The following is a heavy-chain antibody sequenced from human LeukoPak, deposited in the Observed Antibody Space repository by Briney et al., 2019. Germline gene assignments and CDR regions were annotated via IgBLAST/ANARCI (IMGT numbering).Heavy chain of an antibody. CDR3: ARLPAGYCSSTSCYAFDY. D-gene: IGHD2-2*01. CDR1: GYTFTSYA. Sequence: GASVKVSCKASGYTFTSYAMHWVRQAPGQRLGWMGWINVGNGNTKYSQKFQGRVTITRDTSASTAYMELSSLRSEDTAVYYCARLPAGYCSSTSCYAFDYWGQGTLVTVSS. J-gene: IGHJ4*02. V-gene: IGHV1-3*01. CDR2: INVGNGNT.